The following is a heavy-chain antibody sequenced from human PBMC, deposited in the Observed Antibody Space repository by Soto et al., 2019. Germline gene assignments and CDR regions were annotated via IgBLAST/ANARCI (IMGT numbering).Heavy chain of an antibody. D-gene: IGHD3-22*01. CDR2: IYHSGST. Sequence: PSDTLALTCAVSCYSISSGYYGGWLRQTPGKGLEWSGRIYHSGSTYSNPSLNSRVTLSLDITNNHVSLRLNSVTAADTAVYYCARLAPWVPYYYDSSPYTFENWFDPWGQGTLVTISS. CDR3: ARLAPWVPYYYDSSPYTFENWFDP. CDR1: CYSISSGYY. V-gene: IGHV4-38-2*01. J-gene: IGHJ5*02.